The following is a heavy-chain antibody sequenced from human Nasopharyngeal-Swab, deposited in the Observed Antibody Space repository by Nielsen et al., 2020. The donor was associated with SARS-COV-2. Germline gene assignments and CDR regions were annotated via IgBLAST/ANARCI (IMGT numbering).Heavy chain of an antibody. J-gene: IGHJ4*02. Sequence: ASVKVSCKASGYTFTSYYMHWVRQVPGQGLEWMGIINPSGGSTSYAQKFQGRVTMTRDTSTSTVYMELSSLRSEDTAVYYCARDLWAVGATSNWGQGTLVTVSS. D-gene: IGHD1-26*01. CDR3: ARDLWAVGATSN. CDR2: INPSGGST. CDR1: GYTFTSYY. V-gene: IGHV1-46*01.